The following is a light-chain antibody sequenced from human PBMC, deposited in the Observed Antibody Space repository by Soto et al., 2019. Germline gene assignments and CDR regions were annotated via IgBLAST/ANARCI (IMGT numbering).Light chain of an antibody. CDR2: GAS. J-gene: IGKJ1*01. V-gene: IGKV3-15*01. CDR3: QQYNNWPPS. Sequence: EIVMTQSPATLSVSPGERATLSCRASQSVSSNLAWYQQKPGQAPRLLIYGASTRATGIPARFSGSGSGTEFTLSISSLQSEDFAVYECQQYNNWPPSFGRGTKVEIK. CDR1: QSVSSN.